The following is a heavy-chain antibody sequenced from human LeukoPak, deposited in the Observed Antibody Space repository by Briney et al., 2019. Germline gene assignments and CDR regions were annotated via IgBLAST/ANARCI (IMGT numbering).Heavy chain of an antibody. D-gene: IGHD2-2*01. CDR2: ISGYNGNT. V-gene: IGHV1-18*01. Sequence: GASVKVSCKASGYSFTRYGISWVRQAPGQGLEWMVRISGYNGNTNYAQKFQGRVTMTTDTSTSTAYMELRSLRYDDTALYYCARARYCSSTRCYGPEDDAFDIWGQGTMVTVSS. CDR1: GYSFTRYG. CDR3: ARARYCSSTRCYGPEDDAFDI. J-gene: IGHJ3*02.